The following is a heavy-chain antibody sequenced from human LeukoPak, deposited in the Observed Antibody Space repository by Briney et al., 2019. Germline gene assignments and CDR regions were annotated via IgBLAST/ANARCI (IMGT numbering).Heavy chain of an antibody. Sequence: GGSLRLSCAASGFTFSSYAMSWVRQAPGKGLEWVSAISGSGGSTYYADSVKGRFTISRDNSKNTLYLQMNSLRAEDTAVYYCAKAVDSGGYSSGWYYWGQGTLVTVSS. CDR3: AKAVDSGGYSSGWYY. CDR2: ISGSGGST. V-gene: IGHV3-23*01. J-gene: IGHJ4*02. D-gene: IGHD6-19*01. CDR1: GFTFSSYA.